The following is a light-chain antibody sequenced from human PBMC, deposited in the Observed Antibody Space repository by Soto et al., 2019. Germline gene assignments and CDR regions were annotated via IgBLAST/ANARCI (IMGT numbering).Light chain of an antibody. CDR1: QSINTL. CDR3: QQSYSAPYA. Sequence: DIQMTQSPSSLSASIGDRVTIPCRASQSINTLLNWYQQKPGKAPKLLIYLTSSLQSGVPARFSGSGSGTDFTLTISGLQPDDFDTYYCQQSYSAPYAVGQGTKVDI. CDR2: LTS. V-gene: IGKV1-39*01. J-gene: IGKJ2*01.